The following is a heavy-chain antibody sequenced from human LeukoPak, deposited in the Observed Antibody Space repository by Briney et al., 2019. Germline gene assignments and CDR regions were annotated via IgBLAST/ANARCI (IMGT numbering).Heavy chain of an antibody. CDR1: GFTFSSYS. D-gene: IGHD3-22*01. V-gene: IGHV3-21*01. J-gene: IGHJ4*02. CDR2: ISSSSSYI. Sequence: PGGSLRLSCAASGFTFSSYSMNWVRQAPGKGLEWVSSISSSSSYIYYADSVKGRFTISRDNAKNSLYLQMNSLRAEDTAVYYCARLNVYYYDSSGTPTGFDYWGQGTLVTVSS. CDR3: ARLNVYYYDSSGTPTGFDY.